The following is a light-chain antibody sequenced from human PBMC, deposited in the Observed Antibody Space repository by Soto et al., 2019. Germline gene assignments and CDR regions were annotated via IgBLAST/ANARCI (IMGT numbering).Light chain of an antibody. J-gene: IGLJ1*01. Sequence: QSVLTQPPSVSWAPGQRVTISCTGSSSNIGAGYDVHWYQQLPGTAPKLLSYGNNNRPSGVPDRFSGSKSGTSASLAITGLQAEDEADYFCQSYDHSLGGSGVFGTGTKLTVL. CDR2: GNN. CDR3: QSYDHSLGGSGV. CDR1: SSNIGAGYD. V-gene: IGLV1-40*01.